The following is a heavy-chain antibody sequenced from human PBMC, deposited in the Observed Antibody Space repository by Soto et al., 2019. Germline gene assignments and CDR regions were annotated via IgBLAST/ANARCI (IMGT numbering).Heavy chain of an antibody. D-gene: IGHD6-6*01. CDR3: ARRSKRLIAARHYYYYYGMDV. CDR2: IDPSDSYT. J-gene: IGHJ6*02. CDR1: GYSFTSYW. Sequence: PGESLKISCKGSGYSFTSYWISWVRQMPGKGLEWMGRIDPSDSYTNYSPSFQGHVTISADKSISTAYLQWSSLKASDIAMYYCARRSKRLIAARHYYYYYGMDVWGQGTTVTVSS. V-gene: IGHV5-10-1*01.